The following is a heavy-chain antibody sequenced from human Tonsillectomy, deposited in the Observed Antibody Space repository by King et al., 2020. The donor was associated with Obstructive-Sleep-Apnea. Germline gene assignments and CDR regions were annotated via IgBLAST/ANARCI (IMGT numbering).Heavy chain of an antibody. J-gene: IGHJ4*02. CDR1: RFTFSSYA. Sequence: VQLVESGGGLVQPGGSLRLSCAASRFTFSSYAMSWVRQAPGKGLGWVSAISGSGGTTYYADSVKGRFTISRDNSKNTLYLQMNGLRAEDTAVYYCAKDGEGYDFWSGYYPDYWGQGTLVTVSS. V-gene: IGHV3-23*04. D-gene: IGHD3-3*01. CDR3: AKDGEGYDFWSGYYPDY. CDR2: ISGSGGTT.